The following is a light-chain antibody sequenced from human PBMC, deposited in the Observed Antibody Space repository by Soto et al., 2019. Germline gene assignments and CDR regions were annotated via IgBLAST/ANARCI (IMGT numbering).Light chain of an antibody. CDR2: DAF. CDR1: QSLSGW. CDR3: QQYASYPWT. J-gene: IGKJ5*01. V-gene: IGKV1-5*01. Sequence: DIQMTQSPSTLSASIGDRVTITCRASQSLSGWLAWYQQTPGKAPKLLISDAFRLESGVPSRFRGSGSGTEFSLTITSLQPGDSATFYCQQYASYPWTFGRGTRLE.